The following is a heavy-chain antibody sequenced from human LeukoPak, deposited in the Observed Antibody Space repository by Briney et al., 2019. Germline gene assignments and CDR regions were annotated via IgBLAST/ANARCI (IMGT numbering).Heavy chain of an antibody. V-gene: IGHV4-59*01. Sequence: SETLSLTCTVSGGSISSYYWSWIRQPPGKGLEWIGYIYYSGSTNYNPSLKSRVTISVVTSKNQFSLKLSSVTAADTAVYYCARGVDYTNPLIDYYYYMDVWGKGTTVTVSS. CDR2: IYYSGST. J-gene: IGHJ6*03. D-gene: IGHD4-11*01. CDR3: ARGVDYTNPLIDYYYYMDV. CDR1: GGSISSYY.